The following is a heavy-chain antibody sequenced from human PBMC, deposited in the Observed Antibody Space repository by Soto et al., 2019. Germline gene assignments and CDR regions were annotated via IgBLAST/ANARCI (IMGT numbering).Heavy chain of an antibody. D-gene: IGHD4-17*01. CDR1: GFTFTSSA. J-gene: IGHJ3*02. CDR3: AADSRTTTDDAFDI. CDR2: IVVGSGNT. Sequence: SVKVSCKASGFTFTSSAVQWVRQARGQRLEWIGWIVVGSGNTNYAQKFQERVTITRDMSTSTAYMELSSLRSEDTAVYYCAADSRTTTDDAFDIWGQGTMVTAS. V-gene: IGHV1-58*01.